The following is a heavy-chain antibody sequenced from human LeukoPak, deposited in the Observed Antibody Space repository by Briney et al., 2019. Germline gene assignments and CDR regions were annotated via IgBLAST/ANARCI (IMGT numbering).Heavy chain of an antibody. D-gene: IGHD2-15*01. CDR3: ARDFCSGGSCYPDALDI. CDR2: ISSSSSYI. V-gene: IGHV3-21*01. J-gene: IGHJ3*02. CDR1: GFTFSSYR. Sequence: GGSLRLSCAASGFTFSSYRMNWVRQAPGKGLEWVSSISSSSSYIYYADSVKGRFTISRDNSKNTLYLQMNSLRAEDTAVYYCARDFCSGGSCYPDALDIWGQGTMVTVSS.